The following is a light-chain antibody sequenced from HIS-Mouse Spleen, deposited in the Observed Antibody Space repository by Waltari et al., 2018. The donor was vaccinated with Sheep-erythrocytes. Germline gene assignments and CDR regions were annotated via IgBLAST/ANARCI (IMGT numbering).Light chain of an antibody. Sequence: QSALTQPRSVSGSPGQSVTISCTGTSSDVGGYNYVSWYQQHPGKAPKLMIYDDSKRPSGVPDRFSGSKSGNTASLSISGLQAEDEADYYCCSDAGSYTFVFGGGTKLTVL. CDR3: CSDAGSYTFV. CDR2: DDS. V-gene: IGLV2-11*01. J-gene: IGLJ2*01. CDR1: SSDVGGYNY.